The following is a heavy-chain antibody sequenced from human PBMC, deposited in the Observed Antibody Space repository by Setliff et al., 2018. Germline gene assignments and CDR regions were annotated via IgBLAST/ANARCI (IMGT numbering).Heavy chain of an antibody. CDR2: IQNGGNT. CDR1: GDSISRYY. Sequence: SETLSLTCTVSGDSISRYYWSWIRQPPGKGLEWIGYIQNGGNTKYNPSLGSRITMSVDTSNNRFSLKLTSVTAADTAVYYCARHPTGFPNWFDVWGQGTLVTVSS. D-gene: IGHD3-9*01. V-gene: IGHV4-59*08. CDR3: ARHPTGFPNWFDV. J-gene: IGHJ5*02.